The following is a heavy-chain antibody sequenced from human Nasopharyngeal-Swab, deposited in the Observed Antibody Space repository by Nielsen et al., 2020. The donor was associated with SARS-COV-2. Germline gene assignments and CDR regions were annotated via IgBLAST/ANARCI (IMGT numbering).Heavy chain of an antibody. CDR1: GFTFSDYY. CDR2: ISATGNTV. Sequence: GESLKISCAASGFTFSDYYMTWVRQAPGKGLDWVSYISATGNTVYYAGSVKGRFTITRDNAKNSLYLQMNSLRAEDTALYQRARESRILYYDFWSGYPADAFDIWGQGTMVTVSS. D-gene: IGHD3-3*01. CDR3: ARESRILYYDFWSGYPADAFDI. J-gene: IGHJ3*02. V-gene: IGHV3-11*01.